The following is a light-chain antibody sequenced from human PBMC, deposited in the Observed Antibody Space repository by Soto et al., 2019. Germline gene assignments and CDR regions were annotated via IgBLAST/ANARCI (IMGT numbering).Light chain of an antibody. V-gene: IGKV3-15*01. Sequence: EIVMTQSPATLSVSPGETATLSCRASQSGSFNFAWYQQKPGQGPKLLIYGAFTRATGIPARFSGSGSGTEFTLTISSLQSEDFAVYYCQQYKNWPPLTFGGGTKVEIK. J-gene: IGKJ4*01. CDR1: QSGSFN. CDR3: QQYKNWPPLT. CDR2: GAF.